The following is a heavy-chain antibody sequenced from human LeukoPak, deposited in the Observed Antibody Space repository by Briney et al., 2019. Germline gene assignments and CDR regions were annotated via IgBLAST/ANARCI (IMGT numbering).Heavy chain of an antibody. Sequence: GGSLRLSSAASGFTFSDYYMSWIRQAPGKGLEWVSYISSSGSTIYYADSVKGRFTISRDNAKNSLYLQMNSLRAEDTAVYYCATAPHGKFTFWSGYSDPLDYWGQGTLVTVSS. CDR1: GFTFSDYY. CDR2: ISSSGSTI. J-gene: IGHJ4*02. D-gene: IGHD3-3*01. V-gene: IGHV3-11*04. CDR3: ATAPHGKFTFWSGYSDPLDY.